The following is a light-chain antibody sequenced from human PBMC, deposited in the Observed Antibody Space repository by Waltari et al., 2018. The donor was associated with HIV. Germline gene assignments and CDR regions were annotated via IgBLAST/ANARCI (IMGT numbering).Light chain of an antibody. CDR3: QSYDSSNFWV. V-gene: IGLV6-57*01. Sequence: ESPGKTVTISCTRSSGNIASNYVQWYQLRPGTSPTTVIYEDKQRPSGVPDRFSGSIDSSSNSASLTISGLKTEDEADYYCQSYDSSNFWVFGGGTKLTVL. CDR1: SGNIASNY. CDR2: EDK. J-gene: IGLJ3*02.